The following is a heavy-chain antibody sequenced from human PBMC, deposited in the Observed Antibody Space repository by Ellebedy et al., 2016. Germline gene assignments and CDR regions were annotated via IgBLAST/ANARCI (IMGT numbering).Heavy chain of an antibody. CDR3: ARGRWGDFDY. J-gene: IGHJ4*02. CDR2: IYYSGST. V-gene: IGHV4-59*06. Sequence: SETLSLTCTVSGGSISSYYWGWIRQHPGKGLEWIGYIYYSGSTYYNPSLKSRVTISEDTSKNRFSLHLSSVTAADTAVYYCARGRWGDFDYWGQGALVTVSS. D-gene: IGHD3-16*01. CDR1: GGSISSYY.